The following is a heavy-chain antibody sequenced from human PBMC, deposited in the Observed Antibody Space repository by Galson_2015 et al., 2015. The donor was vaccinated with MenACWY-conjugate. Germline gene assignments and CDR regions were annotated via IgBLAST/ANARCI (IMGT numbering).Heavy chain of an antibody. Sequence: SLRLSCAGSGFTFSDTWMEWVRQAPGKGLEWVGRIKKKSDGGTAEYAAHVKGSLTISRDDSKKTLYLQLNSLKTEDTAVYYCSTTIVVAATLFNYWGRGTLVTVSS. V-gene: IGHV3-15*07. CDR3: STTIVVAATLFNY. CDR1: GFTFSDTW. CDR2: IKKKSDGGTA. D-gene: IGHD2-15*01. J-gene: IGHJ4*02.